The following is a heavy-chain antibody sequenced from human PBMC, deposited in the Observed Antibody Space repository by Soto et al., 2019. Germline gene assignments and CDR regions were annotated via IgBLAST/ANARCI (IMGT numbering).Heavy chain of an antibody. CDR2: ISSSGSTI. CDR1: GFTFSSYE. J-gene: IGHJ6*04. CDR3: AKDSSGWYLTGGHYYGMDV. D-gene: IGHD6-19*01. V-gene: IGHV3-48*03. Sequence: GGSLRLSCAASGFTFSSYEMNWVRQAPGKGLEWVSYISSSGSTIYYADSVKGRFTISRDNAKNSLYLQMNSLRAEDTAVYYCAKDSSGWYLTGGHYYGMDVWGKETTVTV.